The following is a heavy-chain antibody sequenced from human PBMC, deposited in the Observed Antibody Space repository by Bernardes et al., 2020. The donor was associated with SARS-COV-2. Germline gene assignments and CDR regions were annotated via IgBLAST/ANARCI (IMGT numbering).Heavy chain of an antibody. V-gene: IGHV3-23*01. J-gene: IGHJ4*02. CDR1: GFTFSSYA. D-gene: IGHD3-10*01. Sequence: GGSLRLSCAASGFTFSSYAMSWVRQAPGKGLEWVSAISGSGGNTYYADSVKGRFTISRDNSKNTLYLQMNSLRAEDTAVYYCAKDRFSGIVRPYYFDYWGQGTLVTVSS. CDR2: ISGSGGNT. CDR3: AKDRFSGIVRPYYFDY.